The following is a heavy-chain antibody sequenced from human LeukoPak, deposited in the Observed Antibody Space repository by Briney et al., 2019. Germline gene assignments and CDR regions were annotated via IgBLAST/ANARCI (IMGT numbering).Heavy chain of an antibody. CDR3: ARTQRITIFGVVIASTMDV. CDR2: INPKSGGT. V-gene: IGHV1-2*02. D-gene: IGHD3-3*01. J-gene: IGHJ6*03. Sequence: GASVKVSCKASGYTFTGYYMHWVRQAPGQGLEWMGWINPKSGGTNYAQKFQGRVTMTRDTSITTAYMELSRLRSDDMAVYYCARTQRITIFGVVIASTMDVWGKGTTVTVSS. CDR1: GYTFTGYY.